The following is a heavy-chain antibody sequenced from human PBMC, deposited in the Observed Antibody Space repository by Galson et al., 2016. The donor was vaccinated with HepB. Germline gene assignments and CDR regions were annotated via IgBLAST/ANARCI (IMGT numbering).Heavy chain of an antibody. CDR2: ISPGSGST. Sequence: SVKVSCKVSGYNFIDYYLHWVRQAPGQGLEWMGRISPGSGSTGYAQKFQGRVTLTGDTSTSTVYMELTSLTSDDAAVYYCARYSRNYCHDYWGQGTLVTVSS. J-gene: IGHJ4*02. CDR3: ARYSRNYCHDY. V-gene: IGHV1-46*01. D-gene: IGHD5-12*01. CDR1: GYNFIDYY.